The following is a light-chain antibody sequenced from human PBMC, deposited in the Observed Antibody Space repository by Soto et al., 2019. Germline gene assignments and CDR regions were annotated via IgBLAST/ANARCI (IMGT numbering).Light chain of an antibody. J-gene: IGKJ2*01. Sequence: EIVLTQSPGTLSLSPWERATLSCRASQSVSGSYLAWYQHKPGQAPRLLIYGASRRATGIPDRFSGSGSGTDFTLTIRRLEPEDFAVYYCHHYGSSPPRTFGQGTQLETK. V-gene: IGKV3-20*01. CDR3: HHYGSSPPRT. CDR2: GAS. CDR1: QSVSGSY.